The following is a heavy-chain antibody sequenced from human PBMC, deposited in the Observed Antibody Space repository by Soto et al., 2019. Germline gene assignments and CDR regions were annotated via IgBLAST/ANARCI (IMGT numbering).Heavy chain of an antibody. CDR3: ARQIHYISPFDY. Sequence: VASVKVSCKASGGTFSSYAISWVRQAPGQGLEWMGGIIPIFGTANYAQKFQGRVTITADESTSTAYMELSSLRSEDTAVYYCARQIHYISPFDYWGQGTLVTVSS. CDR1: GGTFSSYA. J-gene: IGHJ4*02. D-gene: IGHD2-2*02. CDR2: IIPIFGTA. V-gene: IGHV1-69*13.